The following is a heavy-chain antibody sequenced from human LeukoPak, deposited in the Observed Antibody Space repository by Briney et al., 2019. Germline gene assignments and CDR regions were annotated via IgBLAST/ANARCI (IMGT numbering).Heavy chain of an antibody. D-gene: IGHD1-26*01. CDR3: ARLIVGATAEYFQH. CDR1: GFTFSSYW. V-gene: IGHV3-7*01. CDR2: IKQGGSEK. J-gene: IGHJ1*01. Sequence: GGSLRLSCAASGFTFSSYWMSWVRQAPGKGLEWVANIKQGGSEKYYVDSVKGRFTISRDNAKNSLYLQMNSLRAEDTAVYYCARLIVGATAEYFQHWGQGTLVTVSS.